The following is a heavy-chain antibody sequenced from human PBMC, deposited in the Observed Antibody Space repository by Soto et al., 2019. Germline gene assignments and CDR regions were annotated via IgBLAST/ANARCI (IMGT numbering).Heavy chain of an antibody. V-gene: IGHV3-30-3*01. J-gene: IGHJ4*02. D-gene: IGHD6-6*01. CDR3: ARDSRIAARTLVY. CDR1: GFTFSSYA. Sequence: QVQLVESGGGVVQPGRSLRLSCAASGFTFSSYAMHWVRQAPGKGLEWVAVISYDGSNKYYADSVKGRFTISRDNSKNTLYLRMNSLRAEDTAVYYCARDSRIAARTLVYWGQGTLVTVSS. CDR2: ISYDGSNK.